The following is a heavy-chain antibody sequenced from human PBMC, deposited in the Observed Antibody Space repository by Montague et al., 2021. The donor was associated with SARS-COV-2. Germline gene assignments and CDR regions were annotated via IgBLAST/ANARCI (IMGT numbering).Heavy chain of an antibody. V-gene: IGHV4-4*02. CDR2: ISHGGSP. D-gene: IGHD3-3*01. CDR3: TKGTYCISIWGQIYYYGMDF. Sequence: SETLSLTCAVSGGSISRTNWWSWVRQSPGKGLWWIGNISHGGSPDYNPSLKRGVIISADRAKNPFSLKMSSVIAADSAIYYCTKGTYCISIWGQIYYYGMDFWGQGTTVIVSS. J-gene: IGHJ6*02. CDR1: GGSISRTNW.